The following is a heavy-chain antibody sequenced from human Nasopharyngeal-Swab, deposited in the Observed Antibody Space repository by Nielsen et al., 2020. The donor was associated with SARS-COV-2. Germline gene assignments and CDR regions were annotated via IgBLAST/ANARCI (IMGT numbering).Heavy chain of an antibody. J-gene: IGHJ6*03. D-gene: IGHD6-19*01. CDR3: ARDPSPYSSGWYGHYYSYMDV. CDR2: IIPIFGTA. Sequence: SVKVSCKASGGTFSSYAISWVRQAPGQGLEWMGGIIPIFGTANYAQKFQGRVTITADESTSTAYMELSSLRSEDTAVYYCARDPSPYSSGWYGHYYSYMDVWGKGTTVTVSS. CDR1: GGTFSSYA. V-gene: IGHV1-69*13.